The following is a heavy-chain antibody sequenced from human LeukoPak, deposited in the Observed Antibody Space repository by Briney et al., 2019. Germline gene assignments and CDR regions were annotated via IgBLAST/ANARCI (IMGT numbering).Heavy chain of an antibody. V-gene: IGHV3-7*01. D-gene: IGHD2-15*01. CDR3: AREDGYCSGGNCYSYFDS. J-gene: IGHJ4*02. CDR2: IKKTGSET. CDR1: GFTFSTYS. Sequence: PGGSLRLSCAASGFTFSTYSMKWVRQAPGKGLEWVAYIKKTGSETYYVDSVKGRFTITRDNTRNSLFLQMYSLRAEDTAVYFCAREDGYCSGGNCYSYFDSWGQGTLATVSS.